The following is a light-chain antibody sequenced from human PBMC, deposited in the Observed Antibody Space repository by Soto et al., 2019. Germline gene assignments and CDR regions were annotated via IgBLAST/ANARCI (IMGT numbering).Light chain of an antibody. V-gene: IGKV1-9*01. CDR3: QQLNSYPQT. Sequence: IQLTQSPSSLSASVGDRVTITCQASRGISSYLAWYQQKPGKAPKLLVYSASTLQSGVPSRFSGSGSAPDFTLTIRSLQPEDCATYFCQQLNSYPQTFGQGTRLEIK. J-gene: IGKJ5*01. CDR1: RGISSY. CDR2: SAS.